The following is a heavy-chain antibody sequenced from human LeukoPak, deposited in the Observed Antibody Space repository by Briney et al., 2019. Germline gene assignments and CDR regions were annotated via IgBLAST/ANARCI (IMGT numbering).Heavy chain of an antibody. CDR1: GFTFSSYG. CDR2: ISGSGGST. D-gene: IGHD3-10*01. V-gene: IGHV3-23*01. J-gene: IGHJ6*03. CDR3: AKPMVRGVIIRPYYYYYMDV. Sequence: GGTLRLSCAASGFTFSSYGMSWVRQAPGKGLEWVSAISGSGGSTYYADSVKGRFTISRDNSKNTLYLQMNSLRAEDTAVYYCAKPMVRGVIIRPYYYYYMDVWGKETTVTISS.